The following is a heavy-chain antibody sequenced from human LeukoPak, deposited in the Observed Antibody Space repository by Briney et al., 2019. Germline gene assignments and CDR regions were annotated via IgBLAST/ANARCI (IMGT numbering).Heavy chain of an antibody. CDR1: GFTFSSYG. J-gene: IGHJ4*02. CDR2: IRYDGSNK. D-gene: IGHD5-18*01. V-gene: IGHV3-30*02. Sequence: GGALRLSCAASGFTFSSYGIHWVRQAPGKGLEGGAFIRYDGSNKYYADSVKGRFTISRDNSKDTLYLQMNSLRAEDAAVYYCAKDMEDTATDVVSDFDSWGQGTLVTVSS. CDR3: AKDMEDTATDVVSDFDS.